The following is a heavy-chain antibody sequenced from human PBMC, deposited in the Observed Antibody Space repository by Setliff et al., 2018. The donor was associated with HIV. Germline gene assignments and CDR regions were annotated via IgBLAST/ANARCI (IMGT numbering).Heavy chain of an antibody. J-gene: IGHJ4*02. V-gene: IGHV1-69*13. CDR2: IIPMFGTA. CDR3: ATDCAVVGGTGSLDS. Sequence: SVKVSCKASGGTFSSYAISWVRQAPGQGLEWMGGIIPMFGTANYAQKFQGRVTISADESTSTAYMGLSSLRSEDTAVYYCATDCAVVGGTGSLDSWGQGTLVTVSS. D-gene: IGHD1-26*01. CDR1: GGTFSSYA.